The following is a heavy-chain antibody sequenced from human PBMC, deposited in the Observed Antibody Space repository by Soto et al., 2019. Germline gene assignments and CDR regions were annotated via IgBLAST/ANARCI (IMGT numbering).Heavy chain of an antibody. D-gene: IGHD2-15*01. Sequence: QVQLVQSGAEVKKPGASVKVSCKASGYTFTSYGISWVRQAPGQGLEWMGWISAYNGNTNYAQKLQGRVTMTTDTSTSTAYMELRRLRSDDTAVYYCARDRGGYCSGGSCYPEGNWFDPWGQGTLVTVSS. CDR3: ARDRGGYCSGGSCYPEGNWFDP. V-gene: IGHV1-18*01. J-gene: IGHJ5*02. CDR2: ISAYNGNT. CDR1: GYTFTSYG.